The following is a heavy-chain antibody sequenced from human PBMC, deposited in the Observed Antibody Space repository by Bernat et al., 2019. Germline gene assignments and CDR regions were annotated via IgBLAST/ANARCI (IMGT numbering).Heavy chain of an antibody. CDR1: GFTFSSYG. CDR3: ARNQQQLVGGYYYYYYGMDV. J-gene: IGHJ6*02. Sequence: QVQLVESGGGVVHPGRSLRLSCAASGFTFSSYGMHWVRQAPGKGLEWVAVIWYDGSNKYYADSVKGRFTISRDNSKNTLYLQMNSLRAEDTAVYYCARNQQQLVGGYYYYYYGMDVWGQGTTVTVSS. D-gene: IGHD6-13*01. V-gene: IGHV3-33*01. CDR2: IWYDGSNK.